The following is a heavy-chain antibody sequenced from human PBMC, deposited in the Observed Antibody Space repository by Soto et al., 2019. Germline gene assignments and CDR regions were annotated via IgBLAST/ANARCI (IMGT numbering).Heavy chain of an antibody. CDR2: TYYRSQWYS. J-gene: IGHJ5*02. V-gene: IGHV6-1*01. CDR3: AREEILVAYNWFDP. Sequence: LLMQSQTLSLTCAISGDSVSSNSAAWNWIRQSPSRGLEWLGRTYYRSQWYSDYAVAVKGRITINPDTSKNQFSLQLNSVTPEDTALYYCAREEILVAYNWFDPWGQGTLVTVSS. D-gene: IGHD1-26*01. CDR1: GDSVSSNSAA.